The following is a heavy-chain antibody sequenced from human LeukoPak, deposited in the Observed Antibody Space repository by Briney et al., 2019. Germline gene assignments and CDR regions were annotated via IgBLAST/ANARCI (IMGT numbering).Heavy chain of an antibody. CDR1: GYTFTTHG. Sequence: RWATVKVSCKASGYTFTTHGIAWVRQAPGQGLEWMGWISDHNGNTNYAQSLQGRVTMTTDTSTNTAYMELRSLRSDDTAVYYCARDGYFDLWGRGTLVTVSS. CDR2: ISDHNGNT. V-gene: IGHV1-18*01. J-gene: IGHJ2*01. CDR3: ARDGYFDL.